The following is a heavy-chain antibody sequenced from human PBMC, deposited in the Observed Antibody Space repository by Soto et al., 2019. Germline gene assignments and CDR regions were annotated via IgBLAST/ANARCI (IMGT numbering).Heavy chain of an antibody. CDR2: IFHTGST. V-gene: IGHV4-38-2*01. CDR3: ARASLDSGSYPFFFDY. Sequence: PSETLSLTCAVSGYSISSGHSWGWIRQPPGKGLEWIGSIFHTGSTNYNPSLKSRVTISVDTSKNQFSLKLSSVTAADTAVYYGARASLDSGSYPFFFDYWGQGTLVTVSS. J-gene: IGHJ4*02. D-gene: IGHD1-26*01. CDR1: GYSISSGHS.